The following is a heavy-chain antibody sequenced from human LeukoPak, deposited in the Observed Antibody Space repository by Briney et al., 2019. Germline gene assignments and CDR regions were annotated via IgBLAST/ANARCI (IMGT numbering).Heavy chain of an antibody. D-gene: IGHD6-19*01. CDR2: IKQDESQK. Sequence: GGSLRLSCAASGFTFSSYWMTWVRQAPGKGLEWVANIKQDESQKYYVDSVKGRFTISRDNAKNSLFLQMNSLRAGDTAVYYCARDQAVASVYREDSWGQGTLVTVSS. V-gene: IGHV3-7*01. CDR1: GFTFSSYW. CDR3: ARDQAVASVYREDS. J-gene: IGHJ4*02.